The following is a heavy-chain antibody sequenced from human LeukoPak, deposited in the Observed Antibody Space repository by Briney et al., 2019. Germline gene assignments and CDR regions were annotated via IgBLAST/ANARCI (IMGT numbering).Heavy chain of an antibody. Sequence: PGGSLRLSCAASGFTFSSYAMSWVRQAPGKGLEWVSGTSGSGGSTYYADSVKGRFTISRDNSKNTLFLQMNSLRAVDTAIYYCAKTPKSGYPPYFYYYGMDVWGQGTTVTVSS. CDR2: TSGSGGST. CDR1: GFTFSSYA. V-gene: IGHV3-23*01. J-gene: IGHJ6*02. D-gene: IGHD3-3*01. CDR3: AKTPKSGYPPYFYYYGMDV.